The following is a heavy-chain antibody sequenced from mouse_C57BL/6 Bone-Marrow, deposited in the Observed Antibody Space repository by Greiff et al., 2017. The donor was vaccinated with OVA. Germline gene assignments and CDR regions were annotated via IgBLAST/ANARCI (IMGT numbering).Heavy chain of an antibody. D-gene: IGHD2-4*01. CDR1: GYTFTSYW. V-gene: IGHV1-61*01. CDR3: ARSEYDYDWFAY. CDR2: IYPSDSEP. J-gene: IGHJ3*01. Sequence: QVQLQQPGAELVRPGSSVKLSCKASGYTFTSYWMAWVKQRPGKGLEWIGTIYPSDSEPHYNPKFTDKATLTVDKSSSTSYMQLSSLTSEDSAVYYCARSEYDYDWFAYWGQGTLVTGSA.